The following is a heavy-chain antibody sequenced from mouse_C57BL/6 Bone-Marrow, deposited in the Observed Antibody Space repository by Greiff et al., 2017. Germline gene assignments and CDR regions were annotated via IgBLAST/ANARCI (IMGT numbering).Heavy chain of an antibody. V-gene: IGHV1-63*01. D-gene: IGHD1-1*02. CDR1: GYTFPNYW. CDR2: IYPGGGYT. J-gene: IGHJ1*03. Sequence: QVQLQQSGAELVRPGTSVKMSCKASGYTFPNYWIGWAKQRPGHGLEWIGAIYPGGGYTNYNEKFKGKATLTADQSSSPAYMQVSSLPSEDSAIYYCGRGGYYWYIDVWGTGTTVTVSS. CDR3: GRGGYYWYIDV.